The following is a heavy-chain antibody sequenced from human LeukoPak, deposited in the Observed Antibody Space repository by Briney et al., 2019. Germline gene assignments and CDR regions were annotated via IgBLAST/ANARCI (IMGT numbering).Heavy chain of an antibody. CDR1: GYSFTNYW. CDR2: IDPSDSYT. CDR3: ARTKVGAITSIDY. J-gene: IGHJ4*02. Sequence: GESLKISCKGSGYSFTNYWIGWVRQMPGKGLEWMGRIDPSDSYTNYSPSFQGHVTISADKSISTAYLQWSSLKASDTAMYYCARTKVGAITSIDYWGQGTLVTVSS. D-gene: IGHD1-26*01. V-gene: IGHV5-10-1*01.